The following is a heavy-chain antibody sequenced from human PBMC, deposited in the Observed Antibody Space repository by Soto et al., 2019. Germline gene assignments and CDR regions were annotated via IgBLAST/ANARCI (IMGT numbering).Heavy chain of an antibody. J-gene: IGHJ5*02. D-gene: IGHD3-9*01. CDR2: VNPNTGVA. CDR1: GYTFTAFY. Sequence: ASVKVSCKASGYTFTAFYMNWVRQAPGQGLEWMGWVNPNTGVAKYAQKFQGRVTMARDTSINTAYMELSGLTSDDTAVYYCTTLRLDPWGQGTLVTVSS. CDR3: TTLRLDP. V-gene: IGHV1-2*02.